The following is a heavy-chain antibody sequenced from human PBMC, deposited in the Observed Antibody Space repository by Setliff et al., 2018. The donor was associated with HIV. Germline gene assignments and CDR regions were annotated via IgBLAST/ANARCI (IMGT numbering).Heavy chain of an antibody. CDR1: GGSFSAHY. CDR3: ARGLPTHYFGTDNWFDP. CDR2: INQSGST. J-gene: IGHJ5*02. V-gene: IGHV4-34*01. D-gene: IGHD3-9*01. Sequence: SETLSLTCAVYGGSFSAHYWTWIRQPPGKGLEWIGEINQSGSTKVNPSLKSRVTLSVDTSKNQFSLRLRFVTAADMAVYYCARGLPTHYFGTDNWFDPWGQGTLVTVS.